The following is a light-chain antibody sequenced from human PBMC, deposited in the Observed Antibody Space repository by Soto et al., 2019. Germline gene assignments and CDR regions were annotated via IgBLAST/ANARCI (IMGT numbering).Light chain of an antibody. Sequence: DIQMTQSPSTLSAFVGDRVTITCRASDSISSWLAWYQQKPGKAPKLLIYKASNLASGVPSRFSGSGSGTEFTLTISSVQPDDSATYYCQQYMWTFGQGTKVEIK. CDR3: QQYMWT. CDR1: DSISSW. J-gene: IGKJ1*01. V-gene: IGKV1-5*03. CDR2: KAS.